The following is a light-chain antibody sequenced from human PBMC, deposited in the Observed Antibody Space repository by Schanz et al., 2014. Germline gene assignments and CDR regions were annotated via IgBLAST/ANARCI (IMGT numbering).Light chain of an antibody. V-gene: IGKV1-5*01. Sequence: DIQMTQSPSTLSASVGDRVTITCRASQSISTWLAWYQQKPGKAPKLLIYDASSLERGVPSRFSGSGSGTDFTLTISSLQPEDFATYFCQQANSFPPTFGGGTKVEVK. CDR3: QQANSFPPT. CDR1: QSISTW. J-gene: IGKJ4*01. CDR2: DAS.